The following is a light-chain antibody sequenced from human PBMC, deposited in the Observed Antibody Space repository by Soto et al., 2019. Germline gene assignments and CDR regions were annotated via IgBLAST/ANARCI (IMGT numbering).Light chain of an antibody. J-gene: IGKJ1*01. Sequence: DIRLTQSPSTLSASVGDSVTITCRASRGISRWLAWYQQKPGRAPKLLIYDASTLESGVPSRFSGSGSGTELTLTISNLQPDDFATYYCQQYYDYSPTFGQGTKVEIK. CDR3: QQYYDYSPT. CDR1: RGISRW. CDR2: DAS. V-gene: IGKV1-5*01.